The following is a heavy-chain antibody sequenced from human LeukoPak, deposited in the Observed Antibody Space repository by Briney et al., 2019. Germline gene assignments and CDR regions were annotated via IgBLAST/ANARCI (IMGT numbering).Heavy chain of an antibody. CDR1: GGSISSSSYY. CDR3: ARASYSSSYHDC. Sequence: SETLSLTCTVSGGSISSSSYYWGWLRQPPGKGLEGIGSIYYSGSTYYNPSLKSRVTISVDTSKNQFSLKLSSVTAAGTAVYYCARASYSSSYHDCWGQGTLVTVSS. D-gene: IGHD6-6*01. CDR2: IYYSGST. J-gene: IGHJ4*02. V-gene: IGHV4-39*07.